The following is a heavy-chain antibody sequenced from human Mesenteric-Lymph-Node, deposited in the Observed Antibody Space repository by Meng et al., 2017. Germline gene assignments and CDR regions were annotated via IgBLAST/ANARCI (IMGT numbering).Heavy chain of an antibody. CDR2: ISGDT. Sequence: EVQLVESGGGLVTPGGCLVLACAASGYNLRNYVVSWVRQAPGKGPEWASPISGDTHYADSVKGRFTISRDNSKSTVYLQRNSLRADDTAVYYCAKVNWEADSTNHWGQGTLVTVSS. J-gene: IGHJ4*02. CDR3: AKVNWEADSTNH. CDR1: GYNLRNYV. V-gene: IGHV3-23*04. D-gene: IGHD1-26*01.